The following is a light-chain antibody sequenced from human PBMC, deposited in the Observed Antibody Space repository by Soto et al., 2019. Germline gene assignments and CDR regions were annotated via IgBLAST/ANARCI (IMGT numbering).Light chain of an antibody. CDR1: QYVGTR. Sequence: IVLTQSPGTMSSSPGERATLSCRASQYVGTRLAWYQHKPGQTPRLLIFDASNRATGIPARFSGSGSGTDFTLTISSLQPEDFATYFCQQGKSFPLTFGRGTKVDIK. CDR3: QQGKSFPLT. V-gene: IGKV3-11*01. J-gene: IGKJ4*01. CDR2: DAS.